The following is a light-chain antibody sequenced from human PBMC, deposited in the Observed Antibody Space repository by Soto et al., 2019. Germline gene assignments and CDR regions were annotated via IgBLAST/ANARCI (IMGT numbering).Light chain of an antibody. J-gene: IGLJ2*01. CDR3: HSFDSNTVV. Sequence: NFMLTQPHSVSESPGKTVTISCTRTSGSIASNYVQWYQQRPGSAPTAVTYEDDQRPSGVPDRFSGSIDSSSNSASLTISGLKSEDEAAYYCHSFDSNTVVFGGGTKLTVL. V-gene: IGLV6-57*03. CDR2: EDD. CDR1: SGSIASNY.